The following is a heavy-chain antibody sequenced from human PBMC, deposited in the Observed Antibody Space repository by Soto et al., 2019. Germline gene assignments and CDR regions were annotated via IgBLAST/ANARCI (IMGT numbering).Heavy chain of an antibody. Sequence: GGSLRLACAASGFTFDNYAMHWVRQAPGKGLEWVAVISYDGSNKYYADSVKGRFTISRDNSKNTLYLQMNSLRAEDTAVYYGAKDPGTHPTVAANWGKGTLVTVSS. D-gene: IGHD4-17*01. CDR2: ISYDGSNK. V-gene: IGHV3-30*18. J-gene: IGHJ4*02. CDR1: GFTFDNYA. CDR3: AKDPGTHPTVAAN.